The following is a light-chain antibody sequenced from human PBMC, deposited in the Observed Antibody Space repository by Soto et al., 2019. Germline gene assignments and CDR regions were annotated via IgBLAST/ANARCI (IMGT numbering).Light chain of an antibody. CDR1: QSVNSNY. CDR2: DVS. CDR3: QQYGSSPLT. J-gene: IGKJ4*01. V-gene: IGKV3D-20*01. Sequence: EIVSTQSPATLSLSPGERATLSCGASQSVNSNYLAWYQQKPGLAPRLLMYDVSNRATGIPDRFSGSGSGTDFTLTISRLEPEDFAVYYCQQYGSSPLTFGGGTKVDIK.